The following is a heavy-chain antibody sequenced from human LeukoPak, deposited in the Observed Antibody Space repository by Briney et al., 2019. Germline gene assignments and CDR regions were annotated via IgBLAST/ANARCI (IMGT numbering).Heavy chain of an antibody. CDR1: GYSISSGYY. Sequence: SETLSLTCAVSGYSISSGYYWSWIRQPPGKGLEWIGEINHSGSTNYNPSLKSRVTISVDTSKNQFSLKLSSVTAADTAVYYCASDIWSGYSFDYWGQGTLVTVSS. CDR3: ASDIWSGYSFDY. V-gene: IGHV4-34*01. D-gene: IGHD3-3*01. CDR2: INHSGST. J-gene: IGHJ4*02.